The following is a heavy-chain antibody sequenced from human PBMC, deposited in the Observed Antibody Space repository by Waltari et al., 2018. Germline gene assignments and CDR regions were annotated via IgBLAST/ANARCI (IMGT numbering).Heavy chain of an antibody. D-gene: IGHD1-26*01. CDR2: ISSSSSTI. J-gene: IGHJ4*02. CDR1: GFTFSDYS. Sequence: EVQLVESGGGLVQPGGSLRLSCAASGFTFSDYSMNWVRQAPGKGLEWVSYISSSSSTIYYAGSVTGRFTISRDNAKNSLYLQMNSLRADDTAVYYCARDLGGAAYLFDYWGQGTLVTVSS. CDR3: ARDLGGAAYLFDY. V-gene: IGHV3-48*04.